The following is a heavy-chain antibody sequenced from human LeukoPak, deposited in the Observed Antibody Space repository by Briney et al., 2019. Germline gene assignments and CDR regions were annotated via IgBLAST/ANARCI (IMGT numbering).Heavy chain of an antibody. Sequence: PSETLSLTCTVSGGSISSYYWSWIRQPAGKGLEWIGRIYTSGSTNYNPSLKSRVTMSVDTSKNQFSLKLSSVTAADTAVYYCARDLTAYCGGDCSGGWFDPWGQGTLVTVSS. D-gene: IGHD2-21*02. CDR3: ARDLTAYCGGDCSGGWFDP. CDR2: IYTSGST. V-gene: IGHV4-4*07. J-gene: IGHJ5*02. CDR1: GGSISSYY.